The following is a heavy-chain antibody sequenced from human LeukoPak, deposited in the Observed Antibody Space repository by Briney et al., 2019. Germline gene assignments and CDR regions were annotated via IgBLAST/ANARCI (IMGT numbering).Heavy chain of an antibody. D-gene: IGHD3-22*01. V-gene: IGHV3-7*03. CDR1: GFTFSSYW. CDR2: IKQDGSEK. CDR3: ARGPYYYDSSGYSP. Sequence: GGSLRLSCAASGFTFSSYWMSWVCQAPGKGLEWVANIKQDGSEKYYVDSVKGRFTISRDNAKNSLYLQMNSLRAEDTAVYYCARGPYYYDSSGYSPWGQGTLVTVSS. J-gene: IGHJ4*02.